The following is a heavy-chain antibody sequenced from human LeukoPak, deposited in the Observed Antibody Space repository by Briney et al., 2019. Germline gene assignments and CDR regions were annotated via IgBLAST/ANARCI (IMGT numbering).Heavy chain of an antibody. CDR1: GFTFSSYE. CDR2: ISSSGSTI. V-gene: IGHV3-48*03. Sequence: PGGSLRLSCAASGFTFSSYEMNWVRQAPGKGLEWVSYISSSGSTIYYADSVKGRFTISRDNAKNSLYLQMNSLRAEDTAVYYCAREQGEYYDILTGYYRLFDYWGQGTLVTVSS. D-gene: IGHD3-9*01. J-gene: IGHJ4*02. CDR3: AREQGEYYDILTGYYRLFDY.